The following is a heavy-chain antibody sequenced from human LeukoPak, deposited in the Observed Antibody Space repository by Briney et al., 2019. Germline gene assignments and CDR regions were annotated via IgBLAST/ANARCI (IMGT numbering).Heavy chain of an antibody. CDR1: GYTFTSYG. CDR3: ARDCSSTSCYVAFDI. Sequence: ASVKVSCKASGYTFTSYGISWVRQAPGQGLEWMGWISGYNGNTNYPQKVQGRVTMTTDTSTSTAYMELRSLRSDDTAVYYWARDCSSTSCYVAFDIWGQGTMVTVSS. D-gene: IGHD2-2*01. V-gene: IGHV1-18*01. J-gene: IGHJ3*02. CDR2: ISGYNGNT.